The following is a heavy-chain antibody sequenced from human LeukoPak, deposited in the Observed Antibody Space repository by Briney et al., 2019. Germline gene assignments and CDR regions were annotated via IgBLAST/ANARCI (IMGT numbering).Heavy chain of an antibody. Sequence: ASVKVSCKASGYTFTGYYMHWVRQAPGQGLEWMGWINPNSGGTNYAQKVQGRVTMTRDTSISTAYMELSRLRSDDSAMFYGARAGTEYYYDSSGLAYWGQGTLATVSS. V-gene: IGHV1-2*02. CDR2: INPNSGGT. CDR3: ARAGTEYYYDSSGLAY. D-gene: IGHD3-22*01. CDR1: GYTFTGYY. J-gene: IGHJ4*02.